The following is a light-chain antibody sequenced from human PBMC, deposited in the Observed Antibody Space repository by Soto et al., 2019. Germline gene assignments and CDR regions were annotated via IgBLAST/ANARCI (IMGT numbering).Light chain of an antibody. CDR2: GAS. J-gene: IGKJ1*01. V-gene: IGKV3-15*01. Sequence: EIVLTQSPGTLSLSPGERATLSCRASQSVSSNYLAWYQQKPGQAPRLLIYGASTRATGIPARFSGSGSGTEFTLTISSLQPEDFAVYYCQQYNNWPPWAFGQGTKVDI. CDR1: QSVSSN. CDR3: QQYNNWPPWA.